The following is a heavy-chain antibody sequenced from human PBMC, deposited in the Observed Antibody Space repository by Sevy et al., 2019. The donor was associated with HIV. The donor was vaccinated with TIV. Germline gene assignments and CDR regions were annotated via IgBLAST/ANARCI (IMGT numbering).Heavy chain of an antibody. D-gene: IGHD3-22*01. CDR3: AKDTLLHYYDSSGYYSLFDY. CDR1: GFTFSSYA. Sequence: GSLRLSCAASGFTFSSYAMSWVRQAPGKGLEWVSAISGSGGSTYYADSVKGRFTISRDNSKNTLYLQMNSLRAEDTAVYYCAKDTLLHYYDSSGYYSLFDYWGQGTLVTVSS. V-gene: IGHV3-23*01. CDR2: ISGSGGST. J-gene: IGHJ4*02.